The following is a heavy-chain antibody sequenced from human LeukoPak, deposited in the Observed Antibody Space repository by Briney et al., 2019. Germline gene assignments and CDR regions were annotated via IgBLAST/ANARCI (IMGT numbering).Heavy chain of an antibody. CDR3: ARDYGGKFDY. D-gene: IGHD4-23*01. Sequence: SETLSLTCTVSGGSISGYYWNWIRQPPGKGLEWIGYIYYSGNTKYNPSLKSRVTISVDTSKNQFSLRVSSVTAADTAVYYRARDYGGKFDYWGQGTLVTVSS. J-gene: IGHJ4*02. V-gene: IGHV4-59*01. CDR1: GGSISGYY. CDR2: IYYSGNT.